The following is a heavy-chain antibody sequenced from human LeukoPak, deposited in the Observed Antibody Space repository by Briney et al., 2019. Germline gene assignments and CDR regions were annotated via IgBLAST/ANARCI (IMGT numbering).Heavy chain of an antibody. Sequence: GASVKVSCKASGYTFTGYYMHWVRQAPGQGLEWMGWINPNSGGTNYAQKSQGRVTMTRDTSISTAYMELSRLRSDDTAVYYCARDSGSGSYYLYYYYYGMDVWGQGTTVTVSS. J-gene: IGHJ6*02. V-gene: IGHV1-2*02. D-gene: IGHD3-10*01. CDR2: INPNSGGT. CDR1: GYTFTGYY. CDR3: ARDSGSGSYYLYYYYYGMDV.